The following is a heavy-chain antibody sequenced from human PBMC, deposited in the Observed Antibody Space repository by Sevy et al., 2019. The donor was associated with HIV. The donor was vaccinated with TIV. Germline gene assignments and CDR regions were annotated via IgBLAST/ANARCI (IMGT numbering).Heavy chain of an antibody. D-gene: IGHD3-22*01. J-gene: IGHJ4*02. V-gene: IGHV5-51*01. Sequence: GESLKISCKGSGYNFSGYWVGWVRQMPGKGLEWMGIIYPTDSHIIYSPSLQVQVTISVDKSITTAYLQWRSLKTSDTAMYYCARSSFYYDNSGFYPFDFWGQGTLVTVSS. CDR1: GYNFSGYW. CDR2: IYPTDSHI. CDR3: ARSSFYYDNSGFYPFDF.